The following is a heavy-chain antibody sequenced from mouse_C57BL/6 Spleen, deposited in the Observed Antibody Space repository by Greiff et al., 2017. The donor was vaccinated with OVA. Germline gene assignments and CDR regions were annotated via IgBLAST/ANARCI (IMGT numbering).Heavy chain of an antibody. Sequence: VKLMESGAELVRPGTSVKMSCKASGYTFTNYWIGWAKQRPGHGLEWIGDIYPGGGYTNYNEKFKGKATMTADKSSSTAYMQFSSLTSEDSAIYYCARHYGYDLPWFAYWGQGTLVTVSA. CDR3: ARHYGYDLPWFAY. J-gene: IGHJ3*01. V-gene: IGHV1-63*01. CDR2: IYPGGGYT. D-gene: IGHD2-2*01. CDR1: GYTFTNYW.